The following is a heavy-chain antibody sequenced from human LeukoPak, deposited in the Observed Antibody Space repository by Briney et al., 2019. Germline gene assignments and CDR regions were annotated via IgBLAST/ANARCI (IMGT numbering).Heavy chain of an antibody. J-gene: IGHJ5*02. CDR2: IYYSGST. CDR1: GGSISSGGYY. CDR3: AREGNTYYYDSSGPGWFDP. V-gene: IGHV4-31*03. D-gene: IGHD3-22*01. Sequence: PSETLSLTCTVSGGSISSGGYYWSWIRQHPGKGLEWIGYIYYSGSTYYNPSLKSRVTISVDTSKNQFSLKLSSVTAADTAVYYCAREGNTYYYDSSGPGWFDPWGQGTLVTVSS.